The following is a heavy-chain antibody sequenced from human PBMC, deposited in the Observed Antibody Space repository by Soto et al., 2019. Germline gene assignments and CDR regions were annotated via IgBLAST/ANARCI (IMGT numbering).Heavy chain of an antibody. CDR1: GYTFPFYG. D-gene: IGHD4-17*01. J-gene: IGHJ3*02. Sequence: QVHLVQSGAEVKKPGASVKVSCKASGYTFPFYGINWVRQAPGQGLEWMGWINTDNDNTKYTEKSRGRINMTTERYKSTDYMELRSLTSDDTAMYYCTRDSKLIPLLTVTDYGFDIWGQGTMVTVS. CDR2: INTDNDNT. CDR3: TRDSKLIPLLTVTDYGFDI. V-gene: IGHV1-18*01.